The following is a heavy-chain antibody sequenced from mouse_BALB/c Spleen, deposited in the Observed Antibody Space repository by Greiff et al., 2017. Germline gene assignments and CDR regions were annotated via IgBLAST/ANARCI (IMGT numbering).Heavy chain of an antibody. CDR2: ISDGGSYT. D-gene: IGHD1-1*01. CDR1: GFTFSDYY. J-gene: IGHJ2*01. V-gene: IGHV5-4*02. CDR3: ARDLVARVDY. Sequence: EVKLMESGGGLVKPGGSLKLSCAASGFTFSDYYMYWVRQTPEKRLEWVATISDGGSYTYYPDSVKGRFTISRDNAKNNLYLQMSSLKSEDTAMYYCARDLVARVDYWGQGTTLTVSS.